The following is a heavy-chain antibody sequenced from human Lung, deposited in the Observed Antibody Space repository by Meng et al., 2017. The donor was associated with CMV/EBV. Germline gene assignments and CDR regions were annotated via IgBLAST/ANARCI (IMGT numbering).Heavy chain of an antibody. V-gene: IGHV4-59*01. CDR3: ARFDIDVEGYYGMDV. CDR1: GDSISTYY. Sequence: SETXSLXCTVSGDSISTYYWNWLRQSPGKGLEWIGYISDSGSTNYNPSLKSRVAFSLDTSKNQFSLKLSSVTAADTAVYYCARFDIDVEGYYGMDVWGQGTTVTVSS. D-gene: IGHD5-12*01. J-gene: IGHJ6*02. CDR2: ISDSGST.